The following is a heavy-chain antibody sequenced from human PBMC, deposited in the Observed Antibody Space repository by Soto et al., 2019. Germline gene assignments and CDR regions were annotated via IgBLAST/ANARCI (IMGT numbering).Heavy chain of an antibody. CDR1: GFTFSSYA. J-gene: IGHJ4*02. V-gene: IGHV3-23*01. CDR2: ISGSGGST. Sequence: PGGSLRLSCAASGFTFSSYAMSWVRQAPGKGLEWVSAISGSGGSTYYADSVKGRFTISRDNSKNTLYLQMNSLRAEDTAVYYCAKENKSRAPPRTLRYFDWFREYYFDYWGQGTLVTV. D-gene: IGHD3-9*01. CDR3: AKENKSRAPPRTLRYFDWFREYYFDY.